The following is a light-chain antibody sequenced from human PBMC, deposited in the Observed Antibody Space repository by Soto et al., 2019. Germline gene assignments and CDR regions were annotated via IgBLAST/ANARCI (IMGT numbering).Light chain of an antibody. CDR2: WAS. CDR1: QSVLSTSNNLNY. J-gene: IGKJ2*01. CDR3: QQYYTAPRT. Sequence: DIVMTQSPDSLAVSLGERVTINCKSSQSVLSTSNNLNYLAWYQQKPGQAPKLLIYWASTRESGVPDRFSGSGSGTDFTLTISSLQAEDVAVYYCQQYYTAPRTFGQGTKLESK. V-gene: IGKV4-1*01.